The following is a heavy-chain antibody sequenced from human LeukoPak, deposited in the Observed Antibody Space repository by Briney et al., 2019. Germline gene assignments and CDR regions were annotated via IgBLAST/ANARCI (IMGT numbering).Heavy chain of an antibody. CDR3: ARHGEVGGFDP. J-gene: IGHJ5*02. D-gene: IGHD3-10*01. CDR2: IYPGDSDT. Sequence: GESLQISCKASGYTFTSYWIGWVRQMPGKGLEWMGIIYPGDSDTRYSPSFQGQVTISADKSITTAYLQWSSLKASDTAMYYCARHGEVGGFDPWGQGTLVTVSS. CDR1: GYTFTSYW. V-gene: IGHV5-51*01.